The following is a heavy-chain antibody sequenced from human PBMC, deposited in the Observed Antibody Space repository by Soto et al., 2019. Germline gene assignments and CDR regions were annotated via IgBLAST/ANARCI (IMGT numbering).Heavy chain of an antibody. CDR1: GFTFSSYG. D-gene: IGHD3-3*01. CDR2: ISYDGSNK. CDR3: AKRGRTIFGVVIDYYYYGMDV. V-gene: IGHV3-30*18. J-gene: IGHJ6*02. Sequence: QVQLVESGGGVVQPGRSLRLSCAASGFTFSSYGMHWVRQAPGKGLEWVAVISYDGSNKYYADSVKGRFTISRDNSKNTLYLQMNSLRAEDTAVYYCAKRGRTIFGVVIDYYYYGMDVWGQGTTVTVSS.